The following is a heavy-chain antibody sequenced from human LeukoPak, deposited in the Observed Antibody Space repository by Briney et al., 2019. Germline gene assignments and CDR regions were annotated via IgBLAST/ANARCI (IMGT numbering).Heavy chain of an antibody. D-gene: IGHD3-3*01. CDR3: AREGGFYRPLDY. Sequence: PSETLSLTCGVSGGSVTSTNWWTWVRQPPGKGLEWVGEVHLDGRTNYNPSLKSRLTMSVDLSENHISLKLTSVTAADTAVYYCAREGGFYRPLDYSGQGTLVTVSS. CDR1: GGSVTSTNW. CDR2: VHLDGRT. V-gene: IGHV4-4*02. J-gene: IGHJ4*02.